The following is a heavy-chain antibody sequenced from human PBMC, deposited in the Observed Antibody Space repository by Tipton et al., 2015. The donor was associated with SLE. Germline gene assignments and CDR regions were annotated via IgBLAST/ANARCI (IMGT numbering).Heavy chain of an antibody. Sequence: TLSLTCAVSGGSISSSNWWSWIRQPPGKGLEWIGYIYYSGSTYYNPSLKSRVTISVDTSKNQFSLKLSSVTAADTAVYYCARDNRYDFWSGSYFDYWGQGTLVTVSS. J-gene: IGHJ4*02. V-gene: IGHV4-28*03. CDR3: ARDNRYDFWSGSYFDY. D-gene: IGHD3-3*01. CDR2: IYYSGST. CDR1: GGSISSSNW.